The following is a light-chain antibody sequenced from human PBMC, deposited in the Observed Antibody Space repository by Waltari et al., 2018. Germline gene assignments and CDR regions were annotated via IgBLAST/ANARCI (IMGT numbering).Light chain of an antibody. CDR2: ATS. Sequence: EILLTQFPGTLSLSPGERATLSCRASQTVLNSYLAWYQQKPGQAPRLLLYATSTRAPGIPDRFSGSGSGADFILTISRLEPEDFAVYFCQHYASSLYTFGQGTKLEIK. V-gene: IGKV3-20*01. J-gene: IGKJ2*01. CDR3: QHYASSLYT. CDR1: QTVLNSY.